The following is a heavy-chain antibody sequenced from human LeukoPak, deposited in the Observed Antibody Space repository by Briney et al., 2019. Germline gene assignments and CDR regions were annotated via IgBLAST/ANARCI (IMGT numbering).Heavy chain of an antibody. V-gene: IGHV4-61*02. J-gene: IGHJ4*02. CDR3: AGGFRDDYNSDFFDY. Sequence: SETLSLTCTVSGDSISSGNYCWSWIRQPAGKGLEWIGRIYKSGSTNHNPSLKSRVTMSVDTSKNQFSLKLNSVTAADTAVYYCAGGFRDDYNSDFFDYWGQGTLVTVSS. CDR1: GDSISSGNYC. D-gene: IGHD5-24*01. CDR2: IYKSGST.